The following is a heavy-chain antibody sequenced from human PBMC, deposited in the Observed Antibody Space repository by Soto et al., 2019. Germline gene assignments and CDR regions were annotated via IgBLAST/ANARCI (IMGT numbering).Heavy chain of an antibody. CDR1: GFTFSSYD. Sequence: EVQLVESGGGLVQPGGSLRLSCAASGFTFSSYDMHWVRQATGKGLEWVSAIGTAGDTYYPGSVKGRVTISRENAKNSLYLQMHSLRAGDTAXYXXXRDXXMDVWGQGTTVTVSS. J-gene: IGHJ6*02. V-gene: IGHV3-13*04. CDR3: XRDXXMDV. CDR2: IGTAGDT.